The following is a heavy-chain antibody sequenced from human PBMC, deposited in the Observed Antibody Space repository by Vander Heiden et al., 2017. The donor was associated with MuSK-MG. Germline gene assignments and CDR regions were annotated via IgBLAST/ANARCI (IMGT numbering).Heavy chain of an antibody. D-gene: IGHD3-9*01. CDR3: ARGTTYFDWLLGSGY. CDR2: ISYDGSNK. J-gene: IGHJ4*02. Sequence: AMHWVRQAPGKGLEWVAVISYDGSNKYYADSVKGRFTISRDNSKNTLYLQMNSLRAEDTAVYYCARGTTYFDWLLGSGYWGQGTLSPSPQ. CDR1: A. V-gene: IGHV3-30*04.